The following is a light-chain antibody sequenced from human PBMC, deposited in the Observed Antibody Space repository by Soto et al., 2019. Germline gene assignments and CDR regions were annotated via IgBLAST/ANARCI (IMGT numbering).Light chain of an antibody. Sequence: QSALTQPASVSGSPGQSITISCTGTSSDVGGYNFVSWYQQHPGKAPKLMIYEVNNRPSGVSNRFSGSKSGNTASLTISGLQAEDEGDYYCGSFTTSRIWVFGGGTQLTVL. CDR1: SSDVGGYNF. J-gene: IGLJ3*02. V-gene: IGLV2-14*01. CDR2: EVN. CDR3: GSFTTSRIWV.